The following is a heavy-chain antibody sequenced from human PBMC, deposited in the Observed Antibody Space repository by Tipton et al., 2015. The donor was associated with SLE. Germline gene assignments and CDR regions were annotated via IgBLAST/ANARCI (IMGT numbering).Heavy chain of an antibody. CDR2: INWDGGKT. CDR3: ARAPPQLGFDY. D-gene: IGHD5-24*01. Sequence: SLRLSCAASGFTFDDHGMSWVRQGLGKGLEWVSGINWDGGKTSYADSVKGRFTISRDNAKKYIYLQMSGLRAEDTALYYCARAPPQLGFDYWGQGTLVTVSS. CDR1: GFTFDDHG. J-gene: IGHJ4*02. V-gene: IGHV3-20*04.